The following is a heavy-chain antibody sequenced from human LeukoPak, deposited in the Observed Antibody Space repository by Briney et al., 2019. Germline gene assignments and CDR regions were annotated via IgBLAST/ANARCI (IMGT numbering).Heavy chain of an antibody. D-gene: IGHD3-10*01. CDR2: ISCSGGST. V-gene: IGHV3-23*01. Sequence: GSLRLSWAASGFTFSTYAISWVRQAPGKGLELVSAISCSGGSTYYADPVKGRFHISRDNSKHTLYLQIHSLRAEDTDVYYCAKWGSGSPSDGMDVWGQGTTVTVSS. CDR1: GFTFSTYA. CDR3: AKWGSGSPSDGMDV. J-gene: IGHJ6*02.